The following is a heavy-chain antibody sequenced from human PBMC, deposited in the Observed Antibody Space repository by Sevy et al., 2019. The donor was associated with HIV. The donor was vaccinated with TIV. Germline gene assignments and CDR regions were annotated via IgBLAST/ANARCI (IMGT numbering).Heavy chain of an antibody. CDR2: IWYDGSNK. J-gene: IGHJ4*02. D-gene: IGHD6-6*01. V-gene: IGHV3-33*01. CDR3: ARDESEYSSSSALDY. Sequence: GESLKISCAASGFTFSSYGMHWVRQAPGKGLEWVAVIWYDGSNKYYADSVKGRFTISRDNSKNTRYLQMNSLRAEDTAVYYCARDESEYSSSSALDYWGQGTLVTVSS. CDR1: GFTFSSYG.